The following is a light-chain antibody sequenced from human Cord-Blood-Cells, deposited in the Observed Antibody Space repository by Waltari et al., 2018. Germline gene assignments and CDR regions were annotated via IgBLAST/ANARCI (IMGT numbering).Light chain of an antibody. V-gene: IGKV3-11*01. CDR1: QSVSSY. Sequence: EIVLTQSPATLSLSPGERATLSCRASQSVSSYLAWYQQKPGQAPRLLIYDAANRATGIPARFSGSGSGTDFTRTISSLEPEDFAVYYCQQRSNGPRTFGQGTKVEIK. J-gene: IGKJ1*01. CDR3: QQRSNGPRT. CDR2: DAA.